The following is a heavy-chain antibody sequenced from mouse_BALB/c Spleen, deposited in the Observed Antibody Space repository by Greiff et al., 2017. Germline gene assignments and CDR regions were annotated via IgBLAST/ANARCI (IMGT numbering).Heavy chain of an antibody. D-gene: IGHD2-10*01. J-gene: IGHJ3*01. V-gene: IGHV5-17*02. CDR1: GFTFSSFG. CDR2: ISSGSSTI. CDR3: ARPGAYYGNYDAWFAY. Sequence: DVQLVESGGGLVQPGGSRKLSCAASGFTFSSFGMHWVRQAPEKGLEWVAYISSGSSTIYYADTVKGRFTISRDNPKNTLFLQMTSLRSEDTAMYYCARPGAYYGNYDAWFAYWGQGTLVTVSA.